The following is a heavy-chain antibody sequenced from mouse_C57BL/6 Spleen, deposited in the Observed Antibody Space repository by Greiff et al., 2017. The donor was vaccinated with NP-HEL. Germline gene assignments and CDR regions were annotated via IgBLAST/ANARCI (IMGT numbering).Heavy chain of an antibody. D-gene: IGHD1-1*01. CDR3: ARKPSYGSSYYYAMDY. V-gene: IGHV1-18*01. CDR1: GYTFTDYN. J-gene: IGHJ4*01. Sequence: EVQLQQSGPELVKPGASVKIPCKASGYTFTDYNMDWVKQSHGKSLEWIGDINPNNGGTIYNQKFKGKATLTVDKSSSTAYMELRSLTSEDTAVYYCARKPSYGSSYYYAMDYWGQGTSVTVSS. CDR2: INPNNGGT.